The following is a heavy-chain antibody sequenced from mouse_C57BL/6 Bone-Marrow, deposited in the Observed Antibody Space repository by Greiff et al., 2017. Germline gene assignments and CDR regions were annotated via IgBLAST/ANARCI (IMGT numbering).Heavy chain of an antibody. Sequence: EVKVEESGGGLVQPGGSLKLSCAASGFTFSDYYMYWVRQTPEKRLEWVAYISNGGGSTYYPDTVKGRFTISRDNAKNTLYLQMSRLKSEDTAMYYCARLGLLLFFDYWGQGTTLTVSS. D-gene: IGHD1-1*01. J-gene: IGHJ2*01. CDR3: ARLGLLLFFDY. CDR2: ISNGGGST. V-gene: IGHV5-12*01. CDR1: GFTFSDYY.